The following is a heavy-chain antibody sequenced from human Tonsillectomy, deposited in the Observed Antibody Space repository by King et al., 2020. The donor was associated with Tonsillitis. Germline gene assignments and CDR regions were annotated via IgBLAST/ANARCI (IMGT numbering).Heavy chain of an antibody. CDR2: IIPSFAPA. CDR3: ARDIGDWGDY. CDR1: GGTFSSYA. Sequence: VQLVQSGAEVKKPGYSVKVSCKTSGGTFSSYAFSWVRQAPGQGLEWMGGIIPSFAPAIYAKNFQGRVTIIVDESTSTTYMELNNLRSEDTAVYYCARDIGDWGDYWGQGTLVTVSS. D-gene: IGHD7-27*01. V-gene: IGHV1-69*12. J-gene: IGHJ4*02.